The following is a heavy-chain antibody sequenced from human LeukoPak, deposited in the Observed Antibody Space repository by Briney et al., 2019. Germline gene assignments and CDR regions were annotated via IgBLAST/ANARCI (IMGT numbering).Heavy chain of an antibody. CDR2: IIPIFGTA. D-gene: IGHD5-24*01. CDR3: ARWAGDGYNYYFDY. Sequence: SVMVSCKASGGTFSSYAISWVRQAPGQGLEWMGGIIPIFGTANYAQKFQGRVTITTDESTSTAYMELSSLRSEDTAVYYCARWAGDGYNYYFDYWGQGTLVTVSS. CDR1: GGTFSSYA. J-gene: IGHJ4*02. V-gene: IGHV1-69*05.